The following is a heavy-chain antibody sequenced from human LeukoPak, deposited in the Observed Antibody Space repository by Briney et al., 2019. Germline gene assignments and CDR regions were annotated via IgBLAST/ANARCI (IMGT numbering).Heavy chain of an antibody. Sequence: PGGSLRLSCTASGFNFSTYWMTWVRHVPGKGLEWGANIKEDGSEIYYVDAVKGRFSISRDNAKTSLYLPMHSLSVADTGLYYCVTDQTGRHPYFFDYWGQGTLVTVSS. CDR3: VTDQTGRHPYFFDY. CDR1: GFNFSTYW. D-gene: IGHD3-10*01. J-gene: IGHJ4*02. V-gene: IGHV3-7*01. CDR2: IKEDGSEI.